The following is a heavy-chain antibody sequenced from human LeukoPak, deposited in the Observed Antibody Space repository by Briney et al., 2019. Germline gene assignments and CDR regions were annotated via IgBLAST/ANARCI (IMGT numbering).Heavy chain of an antibody. V-gene: IGHV4-59*01. CDR3: ARENYYYGMDV. CDR1: GGSISSYY. Sequence: PSETLSLTCTVSGGSISSYYWSWIRQPPGKGLEWIGYIYYSGSTNYNPSLKSRVTISVDTSKNQFSLKLRSVTAADTAVYYCARENYYYGMDVWGQGTTVTVSS. J-gene: IGHJ6*02. CDR2: IYYSGST.